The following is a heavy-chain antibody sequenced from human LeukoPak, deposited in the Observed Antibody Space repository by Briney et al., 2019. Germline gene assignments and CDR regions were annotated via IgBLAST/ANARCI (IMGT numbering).Heavy chain of an antibody. J-gene: IGHJ4*02. D-gene: IGHD6-13*01. Sequence: PSETLSLTCAVYGGSFSAYYWTWIRQPPGKGLEWIGEINHSGSTNYNPSLKSRVTISIDTSKNQFSVRLSSVTAADTAVYYCARKGYNSSWYAYWGQGTLVTVSS. V-gene: IGHV4-34*01. CDR3: ARKGYNSSWYAY. CDR1: GGSFSAYY. CDR2: INHSGST.